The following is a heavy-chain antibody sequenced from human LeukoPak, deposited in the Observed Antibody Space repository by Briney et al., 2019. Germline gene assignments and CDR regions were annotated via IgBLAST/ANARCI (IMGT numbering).Heavy chain of an antibody. CDR3: ARDIIVQGTSWNAFDI. CDR1: GFTFSDYY. CDR2: ISSSGSTI. J-gene: IGHJ3*02. Sequence: PGGSLRLSCAASGFTFSDYYMSWIRQAPGKGLEWVSYISSSGSTIYYADSVKGRFTTSRDNAKNSLYLQMNSLRAEDTAVYYCARDIIVQGTSWNAFDIWGQGTMVTVSS. D-gene: IGHD2-2*01. V-gene: IGHV3-11*01.